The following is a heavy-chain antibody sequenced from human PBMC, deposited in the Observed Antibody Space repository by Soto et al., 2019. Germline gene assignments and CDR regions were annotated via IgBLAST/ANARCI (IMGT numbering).Heavy chain of an antibody. D-gene: IGHD4-17*01. CDR3: ARDRAQYGDYSLLDY. CDR1: TGSLMNYY. CDR2: IYSSGST. Sequence: SETLSLTCTVSTGSLMNYYCIFIRHPPLKGLEWIVYIYSSGSTNYNPSLKSRVTISVDTSKNQFSLKLRSVTAADTAVYYCARDRAQYGDYSLLDYWGQGTMVTVSS. J-gene: IGHJ4*02. V-gene: IGHV4-59*01.